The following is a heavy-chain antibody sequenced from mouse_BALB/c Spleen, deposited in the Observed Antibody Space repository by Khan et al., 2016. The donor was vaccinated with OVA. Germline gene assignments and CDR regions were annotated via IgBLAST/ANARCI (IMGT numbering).Heavy chain of an antibody. D-gene: IGHD1-1*01. J-gene: IGHJ3*01. CDR1: GFTFSTYG. CDR3: TRLAYYYDSEGFAY. Sequence: EVQLLETGGDLVKPGGSLKLSCAASGFTFSTYGMSWVCQAPDKRLEWVATVSTGGSYTYYPDSVKGRFTISRDNAKNTLYLQMSGLRSEDTAMFYCTRLAYYYDSEGFAYWGQGTLVTVSA. V-gene: IGHV5-6*01. CDR2: VSTGGSYT.